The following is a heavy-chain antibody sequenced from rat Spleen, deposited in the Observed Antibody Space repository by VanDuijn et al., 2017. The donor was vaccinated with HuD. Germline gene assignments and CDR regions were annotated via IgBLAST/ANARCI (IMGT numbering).Heavy chain of an antibody. CDR2: MWNNGGT. V-gene: IGHV2-45*01. CDR1: GFSLTNYS. CDR3: ASSYY. J-gene: IGHJ2*01. D-gene: IGHD1-7*01. Sequence: QVQLMESGPGLVQPSETLSLTCTVSGFSLTNYSVHWVRQSPGKGLEWVGVMWNNGGTDYNSTIKSRLSISRDTSKSQVFLKMNSLQTEDTAMYFCASSYYWGQGVMVTVSS.